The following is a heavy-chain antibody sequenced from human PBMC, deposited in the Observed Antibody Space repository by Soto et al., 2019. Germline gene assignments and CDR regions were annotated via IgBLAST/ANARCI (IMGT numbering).Heavy chain of an antibody. J-gene: IGHJ4*02. V-gene: IGHV3-30*18. CDR3: AKDQGSSWYEIDY. Sequence: PGGSLRLSCAASGFTFSNYAMHWVRQAPGKGLEWLAIISYDGDNEYYADSVRGRFTISRDNSKNTLYLQMNSLRAEDTAVYYCAKDQGSSWYEIDYWGQGTLVTVSS. CDR1: GFTFSNYA. D-gene: IGHD6-13*01. CDR2: ISYDGDNE.